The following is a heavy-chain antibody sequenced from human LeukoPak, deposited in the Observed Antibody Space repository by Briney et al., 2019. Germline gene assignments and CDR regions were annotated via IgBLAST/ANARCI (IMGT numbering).Heavy chain of an antibody. V-gene: IGHV3-21*01. CDR3: AREADYDILTGHWDFDY. D-gene: IGHD3-9*01. Sequence: GGSLRLSCAASGFTFSSYSMNWVRQAPGKGLEWVSSIGSSSSYIYYADSVKGRFTISRDNAKKSLYLQMNSLRAEDTAVYYCAREADYDILTGHWDFDYWGQGTLVTVSS. CDR1: GFTFSSYS. J-gene: IGHJ4*02. CDR2: IGSSSSYI.